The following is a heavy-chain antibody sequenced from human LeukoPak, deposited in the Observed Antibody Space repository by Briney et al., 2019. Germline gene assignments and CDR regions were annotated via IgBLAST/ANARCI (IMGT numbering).Heavy chain of an antibody. CDR2: IYHTGTP. Sequence: SGPLSLTCAVSVGSINSGNWWSWVRPSPGKGLEWIGEIYHTGTPNYNPSLKIRVTISADTFKNHFSLKITSVTAADTAVYYCATAPILRGEGGEHYKYGMDVWGQGTTVIVPS. D-gene: IGHD2-2*02. V-gene: IGHV4-4*02. CDR3: ATAPILRGEGGEHYKYGMDV. CDR1: VGSINSGNW. J-gene: IGHJ6*02.